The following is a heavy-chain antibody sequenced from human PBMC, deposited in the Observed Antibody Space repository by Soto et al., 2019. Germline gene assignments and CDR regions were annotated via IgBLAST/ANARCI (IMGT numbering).Heavy chain of an antibody. D-gene: IGHD5-12*01. CDR2: INHSGST. J-gene: IGHJ6*03. V-gene: IGHV4-34*01. CDR1: GGSFSGYY. Sequence: PSETLSLTCAVYGGSFSGYYWSWIRQPPGKGLEWIGEINHSGSTNYNPSLKSRVTISVDTSKNQFSLNLNSVTAADTAMYYCARVHRGYDLYYYYYMDVWGKGTTVTVSS. CDR3: ARVHRGYDLYYYYYMDV.